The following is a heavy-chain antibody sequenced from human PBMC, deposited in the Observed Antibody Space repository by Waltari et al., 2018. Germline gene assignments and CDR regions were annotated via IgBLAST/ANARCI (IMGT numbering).Heavy chain of an antibody. CDR2: VGGRGVST. J-gene: IGHJ5*02. Sequence: EVQLLESGGGLVEPGGSLSLSCAASGFTFRSHTMSWVRQAPGKGLEWVSGVGGRGVSTLYADSVKGRFTISRDNSKNTLYLEMNSLRAEDTALYFCVRDISIIAGSRSDNWFDPWGQGTLVTVSS. D-gene: IGHD3-3*02. CDR1: GFTFRSHT. CDR3: VRDISIIAGSRSDNWFDP. V-gene: IGHV3-23*01.